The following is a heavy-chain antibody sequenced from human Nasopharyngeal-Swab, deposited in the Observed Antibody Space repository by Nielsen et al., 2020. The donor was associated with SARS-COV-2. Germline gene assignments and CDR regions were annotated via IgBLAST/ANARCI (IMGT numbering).Heavy chain of an antibody. CDR3: ARSGDSNYRRPPYYYYMDV. D-gene: IGHD6-13*01. CDR2: IIPIFGTA. J-gene: IGHJ6*03. Sequence: WVRQAPGQGLEWMGGIIPIFGTANYAQKFQGRVTITADKSTSTAYMELSSLRSEDTAVYYCARSGDSNYRRPPYYYYMDVWGKGTTVTVSS. V-gene: IGHV1-69*06.